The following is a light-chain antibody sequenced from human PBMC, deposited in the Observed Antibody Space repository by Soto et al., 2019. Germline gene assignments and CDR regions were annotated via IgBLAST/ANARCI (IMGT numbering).Light chain of an antibody. J-gene: IGLJ2*01. V-gene: IGLV2-23*01. CDR1: SSDVGSYNL. CDR2: EGS. Sequence: QSALTQPASVSGSPGQSITISCTGTSSDVGSYNLVSWYQQHPGKAPKLMIYEGSTRPSGVSNRFSGSKSGNTASRTISGLQSEDEADYYCCSYAGSSVVVGGGTKLTVL. CDR3: CSYAGSSVV.